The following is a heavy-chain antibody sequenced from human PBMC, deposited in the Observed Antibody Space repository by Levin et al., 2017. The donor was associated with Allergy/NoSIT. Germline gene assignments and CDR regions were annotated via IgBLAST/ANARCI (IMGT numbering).Heavy chain of an antibody. CDR2: ITGGGGTT. V-gene: IGHV3-23*01. Sequence: GESLKISCAASGFTFGDYAMAWVRQAPGKGLEWVSVITGGGGTTYYGDSVKGRFSVSRDISKNTVYLQLNSLGAEDTAVYFCAKKQGGTSGFSFDVWGQGTMVTVSS. CDR3: AKKQGGTSGFSFDV. D-gene: IGHD6-25*01. CDR1: GFTFGDYA. J-gene: IGHJ3*01.